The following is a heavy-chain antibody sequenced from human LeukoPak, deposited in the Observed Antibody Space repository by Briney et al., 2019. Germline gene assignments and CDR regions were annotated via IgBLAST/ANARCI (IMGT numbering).Heavy chain of an antibody. D-gene: IGHD3-10*01. CDR3: ARDVSGHYGSGTSCFDP. V-gene: IGHV3-21*01. Sequence: GGSLRLSCAASGFTFSSYSMNWVRQAPGKGLEWVSSISSSSSYIYYADSVKGRFTISRDNAKNSLYLQMNSLRAEDTAVYYCARDVSGHYGSGTSCFDPWGQGTLVTVSS. CDR1: GFTFSSYS. CDR2: ISSSSSYI. J-gene: IGHJ5*02.